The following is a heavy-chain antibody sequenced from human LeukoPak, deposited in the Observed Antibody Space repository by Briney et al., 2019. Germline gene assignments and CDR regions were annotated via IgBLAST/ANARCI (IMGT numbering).Heavy chain of an antibody. CDR1: GFSFSSHG. D-gene: IGHD3-16*01. Sequence: PGGSLRLSCAASGFSFSSHGMSWVRQAPGKGLEWVSGIIGGAGSTYYADSVKGRFTISGDNSKNTLYLQMNSLRAEDTAVYYCAKNAVTFGGVIDYWGQGTLVTVSS. CDR2: IIGGAGST. J-gene: IGHJ4*02. CDR3: AKNAVTFGGVIDY. V-gene: IGHV3-23*01.